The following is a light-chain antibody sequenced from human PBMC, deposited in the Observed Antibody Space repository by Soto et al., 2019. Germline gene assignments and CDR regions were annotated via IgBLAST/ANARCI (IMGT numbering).Light chain of an antibody. Sequence: DIQMTQSPSTLSASLGARVPITCRASQSITNRLAWYQQKPGKAPKVLIYDASNLEYGVPSRFSGSGFGTEFILTISSLQPDDFATYCCQQYNSYWLTFGGGTKVDIK. CDR3: QQYNSYWLT. CDR2: DAS. J-gene: IGKJ4*01. CDR1: QSITNR. V-gene: IGKV1-5*01.